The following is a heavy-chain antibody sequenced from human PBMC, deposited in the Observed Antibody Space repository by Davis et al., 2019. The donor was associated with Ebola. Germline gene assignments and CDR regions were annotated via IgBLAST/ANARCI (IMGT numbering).Heavy chain of an antibody. Sequence: SETLSLTCAVYGGSFSGYYWSWIRQPPGKVLEWIGEINPSGSTDYNPSLQSRVTISVDTSKNAFSLKMTSVTAADTAIYDCAKGPFVALDWGQGTLVTVSS. V-gene: IGHV4-34*01. CDR2: INPSGST. CDR1: GGSFSGYY. D-gene: IGHD3-16*01. CDR3: AKGPFVALD. J-gene: IGHJ4*02.